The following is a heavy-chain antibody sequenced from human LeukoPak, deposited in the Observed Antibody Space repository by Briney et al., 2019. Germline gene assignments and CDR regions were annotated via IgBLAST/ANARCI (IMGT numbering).Heavy chain of an antibody. CDR2: IAAYNGLT. CDR3: VRSYGLEGDY. Sequence: ASVKVSCKASGYSFTGYGVAWVRQAPGQGLEWMGWIAAYNGLTNYAENLQGRLTLSTDTSTSTAFMKLRNLTSDDTAVYFCVRSYGLEGDYWGRGTLVTVSS. D-gene: IGHD3-16*02. CDR1: GYSFTGYG. V-gene: IGHV1-18*01. J-gene: IGHJ4*02.